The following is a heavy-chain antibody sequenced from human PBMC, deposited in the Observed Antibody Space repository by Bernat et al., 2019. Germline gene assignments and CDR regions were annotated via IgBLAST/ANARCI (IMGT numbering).Heavy chain of an antibody. CDR1: GDSVSSNSAA. CDR2: TYYRSKWHN. Sequence: QVQLQQSGPGLVKPSQTLSLTCAISGDSVSSNSAAWNWIRQSPSRGLEWLGRTYYRSKWHNDYAVSVKSRITINPDTSKNQFSLQLNSVTPEDTAVYYCAREGRYCISTSCYAYYYYYDMVVWGQGTTVTVSS. CDR3: AREGRYCISTSCYAYYYYYDMVV. J-gene: IGHJ6*02. V-gene: IGHV6-1*01. D-gene: IGHD2-2*01.